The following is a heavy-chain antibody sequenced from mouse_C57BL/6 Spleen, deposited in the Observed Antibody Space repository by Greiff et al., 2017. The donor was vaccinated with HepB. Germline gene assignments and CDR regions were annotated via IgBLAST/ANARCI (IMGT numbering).Heavy chain of an antibody. CDR2: INPNNGGT. V-gene: IGHV1-22*01. CDR3: CYSNYVWFAY. J-gene: IGHJ3*01. CDR1: GYTFTDYN. D-gene: IGHD2-5*01. Sequence: EVQLQQSGPELVKPGASVKMSCKASGYTFTDYNMHWVKQSHGKSLEWIGYINPNNGGTSYNQKFKGKATLTVNKSSSTAYMELRSLTSEDSAVYYCCYSNYVWFAYWGQGTLVTVSA.